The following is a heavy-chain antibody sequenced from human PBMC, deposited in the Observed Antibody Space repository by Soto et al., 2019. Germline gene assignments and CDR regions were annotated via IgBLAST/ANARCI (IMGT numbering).Heavy chain of an antibody. D-gene: IGHD6-19*01. CDR2: IYWDDDK. CDR1: GFSLSSSGVG. V-gene: IGHV2-5*02. Sequence: QFTLKESGPTLVRPTQTLTLTCTFSGFSLSSSGVGVGWIRQPPGKALEWLALIYWDDDKRYSPSLRSRLSITKDTSKNQVVLTMTNMDPVDTGTYYCVHDSSGWYGFDYWGQGTLVTVSS. CDR3: VHDSSGWYGFDY. J-gene: IGHJ4*02.